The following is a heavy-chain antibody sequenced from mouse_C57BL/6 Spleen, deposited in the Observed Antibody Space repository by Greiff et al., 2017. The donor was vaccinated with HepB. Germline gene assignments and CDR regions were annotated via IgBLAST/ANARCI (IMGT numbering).Heavy chain of an antibody. CDR3: ARWAY. Sequence: EVQRVESGPELVKPGASVKISCKASGYSFTGYYMNWVKQSPEKSLEWIGEINPSTGGTTYNQKFKAKATLTVDKSSSTAYMQLKSLTSEDSAVYYCARWAYWGQGTLVTVSA. J-gene: IGHJ3*01. CDR2: INPSTGGT. CDR1: GYSFTGYY. V-gene: IGHV1-42*01.